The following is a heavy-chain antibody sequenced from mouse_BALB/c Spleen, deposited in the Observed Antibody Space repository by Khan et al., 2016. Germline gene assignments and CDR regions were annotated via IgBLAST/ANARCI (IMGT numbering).Heavy chain of an antibody. CDR1: GYTFTNYG. CDR2: INTNTGAP. Sequence: QIQLVQSGPELKKPGETVKISCKASGYTFTNYGVHWVKQAPGKGLKWMGWINTNTGAPTYAEEFKGRFAFSLETSASTALLQIDNLKNEDTATYFCARWYGNYALDYWGQGTSVTVSS. V-gene: IGHV9-3*02. CDR3: ARWYGNYALDY. D-gene: IGHD2-10*02. J-gene: IGHJ4*01.